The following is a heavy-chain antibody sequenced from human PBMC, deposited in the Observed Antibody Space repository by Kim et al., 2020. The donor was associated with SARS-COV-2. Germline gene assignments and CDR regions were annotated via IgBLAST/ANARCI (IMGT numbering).Heavy chain of an antibody. J-gene: IGHJ4*02. Sequence: SETLSLTCAVYGGSLNNYYWSWTRQSPGKGLEWIGEVYYSGITQYNPSLKSRVSISVDTSKNQFSLRLSSVTAADTAVYYCARNPAHGDHAYWGPGTRVTVSS. V-gene: IGHV4-34*01. CDR3: ARNPAHGDHAY. CDR1: GGSLNNYY. D-gene: IGHD4-17*01. CDR2: VYYSGIT.